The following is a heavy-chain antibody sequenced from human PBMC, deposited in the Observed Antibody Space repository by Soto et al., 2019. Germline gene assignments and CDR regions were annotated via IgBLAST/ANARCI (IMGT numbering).Heavy chain of an antibody. J-gene: IGHJ4*02. CDR1: GGSFSGYY. CDR3: AGAPIMITFGGVIENRYYFDY. Sequence: SETLSLTCAVYGGSFSGYYWSWIRQPPGKGREWIGEINHSGSTNYNPSDKSRVTISVDTSKNQFSLKLSSVTAADTAVYYCAGAPIMITFGGVIENRYYFDYWGQGTLVTVSS. D-gene: IGHD3-16*02. V-gene: IGHV4-34*01. CDR2: INHSGST.